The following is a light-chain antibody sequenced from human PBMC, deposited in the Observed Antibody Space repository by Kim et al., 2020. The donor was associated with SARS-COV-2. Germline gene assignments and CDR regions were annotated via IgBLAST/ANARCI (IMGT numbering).Light chain of an antibody. J-gene: IGLJ3*02. CDR2: DVD. V-gene: IGLV2-14*01. CDR1: RSDVAAYNF. CDR3: SSFRSGNTLL. Sequence: QSVLTQPASVSGSPGQSITISCTGTRSDVAAYNFVSWYQQHPGEAPKVIIYDVDNRPSGVSNRFSGSKSGNTASLTISEVQAEDEADYYCSSFRSGNTLLFGGWTQLTVL.